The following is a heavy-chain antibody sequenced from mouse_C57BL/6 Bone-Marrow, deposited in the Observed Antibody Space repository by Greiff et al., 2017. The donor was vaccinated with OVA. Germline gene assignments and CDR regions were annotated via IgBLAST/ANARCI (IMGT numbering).Heavy chain of an antibody. CDR3: ARWYYAMDY. Sequence: QVQLKQSGAELAKPGASVKLSCKASGYTFTSYWMHWVKQRPGQGLEWIGYINPSSGYTKYNQKFKDKATLTEDKSSSTAYMQLSSLTYEDSAVYYCARWYYAMDYWGQGTSVTVSS. CDR2: INPSSGYT. V-gene: IGHV1-7*01. J-gene: IGHJ4*01. CDR1: GYTFTSYW.